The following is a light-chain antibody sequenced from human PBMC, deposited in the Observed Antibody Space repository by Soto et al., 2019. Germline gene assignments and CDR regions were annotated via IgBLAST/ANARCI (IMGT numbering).Light chain of an antibody. CDR3: THSYSTHP. Sequence: IQMTQAASSLAAAVGGRVTITCRAGQSISSYLNWYQKKPGNAHTLLIYAASSLQSRVPSRFSGSGSGTDFALTISSLQPEDFVTSSCTHSYSTHPFGQGT. J-gene: IGKJ2*01. V-gene: IGKV1-39*01. CDR2: AAS. CDR1: QSISSY.